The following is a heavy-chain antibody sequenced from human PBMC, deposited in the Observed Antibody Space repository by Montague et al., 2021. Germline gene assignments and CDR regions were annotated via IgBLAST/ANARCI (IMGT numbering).Heavy chain of an antibody. CDR3: ARLDIVLIYWGFDY. D-gene: IGHD2-8*01. CDR2: ITYTGNT. V-gene: IGHV4-39*01. Sequence: SETLSLTCIISGGSISSSNYHWGWIRQPPGKGLEWIGSITYTGNTYYNPSLKSRVTMSVDTSRNQFSLKLTSVTAADTAVYYRARLDIVLIYWGFDYWGQGTLVTVSS. J-gene: IGHJ4*02. CDR1: GGSISSSNYH.